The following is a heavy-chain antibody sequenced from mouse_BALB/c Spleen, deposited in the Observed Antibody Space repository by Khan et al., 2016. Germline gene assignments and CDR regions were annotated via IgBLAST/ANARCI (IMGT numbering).Heavy chain of an antibody. CDR2: IYPGDGDT. CDR1: GYAFSSYW. D-gene: IGHD2-14*01. J-gene: IGHJ3*01. Sequence: QVQLQQSGAELVRPGSSVKISCKASGYAFSSYWMNWVKQRPGQGLEWIGQIYPGDGDTYYHGKFKGKVTLTADTSSSPAYLQLSSLPSEDSAVDFCARGTPLANWGQGTLVTVSA. V-gene: IGHV1-80*01. CDR3: ARGTPLAN.